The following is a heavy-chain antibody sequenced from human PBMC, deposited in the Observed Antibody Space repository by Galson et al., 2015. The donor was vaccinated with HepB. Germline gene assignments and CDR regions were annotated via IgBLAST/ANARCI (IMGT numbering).Heavy chain of an antibody. CDR3: ARDPHYYYDSSNQGYYGMDV. CDR2: IYHSGST. D-gene: IGHD3-22*01. J-gene: IGHJ6*02. Sequence: TLFLTCAVSGGSISSGGYSWSWIRQPPGKGLEWIGYIYHSGSTYYNPSLKSRVTISVDRSKNQFSLKLSSVTAADTAAYYCARDPHYYYDSSNQGYYGMDVWGQGTTVTVSS. CDR1: GGSISSGGYS. V-gene: IGHV4-30-2*01.